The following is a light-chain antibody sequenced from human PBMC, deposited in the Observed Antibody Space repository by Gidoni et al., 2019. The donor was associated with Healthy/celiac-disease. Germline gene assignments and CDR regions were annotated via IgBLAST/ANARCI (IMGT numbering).Light chain of an antibody. CDR2: DAS. CDR3: QQYNSYST. Sequence: DIKMTQSPSTLSASVGDRVTITCRASQSISSWLAWYQQKPGKAPKLLIYDASSLESGVPSRFSGSGSGTEFTLTISSLQPDDFATYYCQQYNSYSTFXPXTKVDIK. J-gene: IGKJ3*01. CDR1: QSISSW. V-gene: IGKV1-5*01.